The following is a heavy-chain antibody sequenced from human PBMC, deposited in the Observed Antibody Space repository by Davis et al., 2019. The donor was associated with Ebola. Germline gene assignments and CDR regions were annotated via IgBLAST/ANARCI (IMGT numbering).Heavy chain of an antibody. Sequence: GESLKISCSASGFTFSSYAMHWVRQAPGRGLESVSRISTNGESPYYAESVRGRFTISRDNAKNSLYLQMNSLRAEDTAIYYCARDMPSVGATSYWGQGTLVTVSS. J-gene: IGHJ4*02. CDR2: ISTNGESP. D-gene: IGHD1-26*01. V-gene: IGHV3-64*04. CDR1: GFTFSSYA. CDR3: ARDMPSVGATSY.